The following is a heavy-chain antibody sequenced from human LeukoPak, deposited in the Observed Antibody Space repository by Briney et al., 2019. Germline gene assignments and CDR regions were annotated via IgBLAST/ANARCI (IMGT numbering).Heavy chain of an antibody. CDR3: ARGGGLDV. V-gene: IGHV3-23*01. CDR1: GFTFSSYA. D-gene: IGHD3-16*01. J-gene: IGHJ6*02. Sequence: PGGSLRLSCAASGFTFSSYAMSWVRQVPGKGLEWVSAISGSSSSTYYTDSVKGRFTISRDNAKNSLYLQMSNLRAEDTAVYFCARGGGLDVWGQGATVTVSS. CDR2: ISGSSSST.